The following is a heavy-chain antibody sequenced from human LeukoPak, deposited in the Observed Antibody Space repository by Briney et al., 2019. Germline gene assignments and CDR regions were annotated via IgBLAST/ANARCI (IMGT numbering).Heavy chain of an antibody. CDR1: GFTFSSYG. CDR3: ARCRVSEDSSSRYAH. V-gene: IGHV3-30*03. D-gene: IGHD3-22*01. CDR2: ISYDGSNK. J-gene: IGHJ4*02. Sequence: GGSLRLSCAASGFTFSSYGMHWVRQAPGKGLEWVAVISYDGSNKYYADSVKGRFTISRDNSKNTLYLQMDSLRAEDTAVYYCARCRVSEDSSSRYAHWGQGALVTVSS.